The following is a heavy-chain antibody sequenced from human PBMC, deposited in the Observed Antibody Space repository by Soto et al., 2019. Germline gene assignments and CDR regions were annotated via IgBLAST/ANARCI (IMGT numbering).Heavy chain of an antibody. D-gene: IGHD6-13*01. CDR3: AKKDSRPWYRAHFDY. CDR1: GFTFSSND. CDR2: ISFDGSNK. V-gene: IGHV3-30*18. J-gene: IGHJ4*02. Sequence: QVQLVESGGGVVQPGRSLRLSCAASGFTFSSNDMHWVRQAPGKGLEWVAIISFDGSNKYYTDSVKGRFTISRDNSKNTLYLQMNTLRVDDPAVYYCAKKDSRPWYRAHFDYWGQGTLVTVSS.